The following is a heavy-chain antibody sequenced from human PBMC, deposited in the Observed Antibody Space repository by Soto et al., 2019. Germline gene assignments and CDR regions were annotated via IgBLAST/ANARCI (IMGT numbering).Heavy chain of an antibody. CDR1: GYSISSGYY. V-gene: IGHV4-38-2*01. Sequence: SETLSLTCAVSGYSISSGYYWGWLRQPPGKGLEWIGSIYHGGSTYYNPSLNSRVTISVDTSGNQFSLKLSSVTAADTAVYFCARTYCTTTACQAHGIDVWGQGTTVTVSS. J-gene: IGHJ6*02. CDR2: IYHGGST. CDR3: ARTYCTTTACQAHGIDV. D-gene: IGHD4-4*01.